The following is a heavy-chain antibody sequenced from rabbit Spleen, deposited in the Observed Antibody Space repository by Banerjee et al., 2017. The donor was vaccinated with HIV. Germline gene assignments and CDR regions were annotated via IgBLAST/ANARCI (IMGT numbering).Heavy chain of an antibody. CDR1: GFSFSSTYW. V-gene: IGHV1S45*01. Sequence: QEQLEESGGDLVKPEGSLTLTCTASGFSFSSTYWICWVRQAPGKGLEWIACISVGSRRNTYYANWAKGRFTISKTSSTTVTLQMTSLTVADTATYFCARGSATMTMVITGYYLKLWGPGTLVTVS. CDR2: ISVGSRRNT. J-gene: IGHJ4*01. CDR3: ARGSATMTMVITGYYLKL. D-gene: IGHD2-1*01.